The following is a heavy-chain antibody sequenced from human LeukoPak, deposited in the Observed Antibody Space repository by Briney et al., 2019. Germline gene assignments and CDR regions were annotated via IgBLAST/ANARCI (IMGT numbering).Heavy chain of an antibody. V-gene: IGHV3-23*01. CDR3: ANAKGYSSSYYFDY. CDR1: GFTFDDYA. CDR2: ISGSGGST. D-gene: IGHD2-21*01. Sequence: GGSLRLSCAASGFTFDDYAMHWVRQAPGKGLEWVSLISGSGGSTFYADSVKGRFTISRDNSKSTLYLQMNSLRAEDTAVYYCANAKGYSSSYYFDYWGQGTLLTVSS. J-gene: IGHJ4*02.